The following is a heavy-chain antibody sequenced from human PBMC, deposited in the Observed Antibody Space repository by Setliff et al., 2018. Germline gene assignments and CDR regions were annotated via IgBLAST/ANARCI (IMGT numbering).Heavy chain of an antibody. D-gene: IGHD5-18*01. J-gene: IGHJ6*03. Sequence: GGSLRLSCVGSGFTFKDYTMVWVRQAPGKGLEWVSAISGSGGSTYYADSVKGRFTISRDNAKNSLYLQMNSLRAEDTAVYYCAKLVWLTTWYYMDVWGKGTTVTVSS. CDR3: AKLVWLTTWYYMDV. CDR2: ISGSGGST. V-gene: IGHV3-23*01. CDR1: GFTFKDYT.